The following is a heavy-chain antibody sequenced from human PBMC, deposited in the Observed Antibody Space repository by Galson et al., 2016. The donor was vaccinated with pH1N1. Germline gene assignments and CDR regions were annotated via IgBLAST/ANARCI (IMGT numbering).Heavy chain of an antibody. CDR2: IIPNLGAP. CDR3: ARMSSGYNTIDS. V-gene: IGHV1-69*05. Sequence: SCKASRDTFINYAFSWVRQAPGKGLEWMGGIIPNLGAPNYAQNFQGRVTISTDKSTTTAYMELTGLTSGDTAIYYCARMSSGYNTIDSWGQGTLITVPS. D-gene: IGHD6-25*01. CDR1: RDTFINYA. J-gene: IGHJ4*02.